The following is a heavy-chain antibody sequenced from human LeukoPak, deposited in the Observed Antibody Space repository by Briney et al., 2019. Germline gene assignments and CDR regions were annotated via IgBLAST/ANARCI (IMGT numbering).Heavy chain of an antibody. V-gene: IGHV1-8*01. D-gene: IGHD2-2*01. CDR1: GYTFTSYD. CDR2: MNPDSGNT. J-gene: IGHJ6*03. Sequence: ASVKVSCKASGYTFTSYDINWVRQATGQGLEWMGWMNPDSGNTVYAPQFQGRVTITRNTSISTAYMELITLRSEDTAVYFCTRDSAMPPFYYYYMDVWGKGTTVTDSS. CDR3: TRDSAMPPFYYYYMDV.